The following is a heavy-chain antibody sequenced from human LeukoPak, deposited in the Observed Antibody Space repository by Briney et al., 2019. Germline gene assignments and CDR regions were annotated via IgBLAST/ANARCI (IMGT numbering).Heavy chain of an antibody. CDR2: LSSDGTND. J-gene: IGHJ4*02. CDR1: GFTFRNYV. V-gene: IGHV3-30*03. CDR3: ARTYYDILTGYNPYFDY. Sequence: GGSLRLSCATSGFTFRNYVMHWVRQAPGKGLEWLALLSSDGTNDYYADSVKGRFTISRDTSKNTLYLQMNSLKNEDTAVYYCARTYYDILTGYNPYFDYWGQGILVTVSS. D-gene: IGHD3-9*01.